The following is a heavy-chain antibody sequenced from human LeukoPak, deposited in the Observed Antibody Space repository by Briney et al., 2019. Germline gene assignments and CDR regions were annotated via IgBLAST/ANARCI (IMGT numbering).Heavy chain of an antibody. J-gene: IGHJ4*02. CDR1: GYTFTSCY. V-gene: IGHV1-46*01. D-gene: IGHD5-18*01. CDR2: INPSGGST. CDR3: ARESRIQLWPEPYYFDY. Sequence: GASVKVSCKASGYTFTSCYMHWVRQAPGQGLEWMGIINPSGGSTSYAQKFQGRVTMTRDTSTSTVYMELSSLRSDDTAVYYCARESRIQLWPEPYYFDYWGQGTLVTVSS.